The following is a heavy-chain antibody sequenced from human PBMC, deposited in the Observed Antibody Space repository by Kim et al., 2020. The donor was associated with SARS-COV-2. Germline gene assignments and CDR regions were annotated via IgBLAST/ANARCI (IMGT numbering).Heavy chain of an antibody. V-gene: IGHV3-73*01. CDR3: TRLRAELLTAYDY. Sequence: GGSLRLSCAASGFSFSDSAMHWVRQAPGKGLEWVGRIKDKTNNFATAFAASVRGRYTISRDDSKNTAYLQMDSLKTEATAVYFCTRLRAELLTAYDYWGQGPLLTLSS. J-gene: IGHJ4*02. CDR2: IKDKTNNFAT. CDR1: GFSFSDSA. D-gene: IGHD3-9*01.